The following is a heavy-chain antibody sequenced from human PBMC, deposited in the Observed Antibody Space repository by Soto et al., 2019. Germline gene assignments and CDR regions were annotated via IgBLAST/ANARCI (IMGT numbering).Heavy chain of an antibody. CDR2: ISYDGSNK. V-gene: IGHV3-30-3*01. D-gene: IGHD5-18*01. CDR3: ATNTAMVPGPGMDV. Sequence: GGSLRLSCAASGFTFSSYAMHWVRQAPGKGLEWVAVISYDGSNKYYADSVKGRFTISRDNSKNSLYLQMNGLRAEDTAVYYCATNTAMVPGPGMDVWGQGTTVTVSS. CDR1: GFTFSSYA. J-gene: IGHJ6*02.